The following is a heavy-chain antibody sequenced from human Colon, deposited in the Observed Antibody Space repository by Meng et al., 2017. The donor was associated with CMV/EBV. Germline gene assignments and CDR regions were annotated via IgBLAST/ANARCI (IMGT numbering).Heavy chain of an antibody. CDR3: ARPSPTGPYYFDY. Sequence: KVSCKGSGYSFTSYWIGWVRQMPGKGLEWMGIIYPGDSDTRYSPSFQGQVTISADKSISTAYLQWSSLKAPDTAMYYCARPSPTGPYYFDYWGQGTLVTVSS. D-gene: IGHD1-1*01. V-gene: IGHV5-51*01. J-gene: IGHJ4*02. CDR2: IYPGDSDT. CDR1: GYSFTSYW.